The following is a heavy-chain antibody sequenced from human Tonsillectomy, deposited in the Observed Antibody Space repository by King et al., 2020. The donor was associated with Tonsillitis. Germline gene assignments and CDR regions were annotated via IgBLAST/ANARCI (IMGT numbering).Heavy chain of an antibody. Sequence: PGFSLRLSFASSFSTLLTSALRLFLPSPSPVLSFFSSLLFLARRTSYADSVKGRFTISSDNAKNTLFLQMNSLRAEDTAVYFCAKVGGYCSRTSCYITWGQGTMVTVSS. CDR3: AKVGGYCSRTSCYIT. J-gene: IGHJ3*01. D-gene: IGHD2-2*02. CDR2: LLFLARRT. CDR1: FSTLLTSA. V-gene: IGHV3-23*01.